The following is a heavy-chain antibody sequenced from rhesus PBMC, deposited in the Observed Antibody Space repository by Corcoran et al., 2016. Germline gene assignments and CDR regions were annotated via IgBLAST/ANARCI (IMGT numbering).Heavy chain of an antibody. J-gene: IGHJ4*01. CDR1: GGSIRISHW. CDR2: IYGGSGST. V-gene: IGHV4S18*01. Sequence: QLQLQESGPGLVKPSETLSLTCAVSGGSIRISHWLSWIRQSPGKGLECIGYIYGGSGSTSYNPSLKSRVTISTDTSKNQFSLKLSSVTAADTAVYYCARRLATVTLSYFDYWGQGVLVTVSS. CDR3: ARRLATVTLSYFDY. D-gene: IGHD5-36*02.